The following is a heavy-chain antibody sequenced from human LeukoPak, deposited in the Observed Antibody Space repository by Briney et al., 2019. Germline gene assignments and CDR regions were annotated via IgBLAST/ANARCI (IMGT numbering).Heavy chain of an antibody. J-gene: IGHJ4*02. Sequence: SETLSLTCTVSGGSVSSYYWSWIRQPPGKGLEWIGEINHSGSTNYNPSLKSRVTISVDTSKNQFSLKLSSVTAADTAVYYCARGPRRCGSTSCFEGYYFDYWGQGTLVTVSS. CDR1: GGSVSSYY. CDR3: ARGPRRCGSTSCFEGYYFDY. V-gene: IGHV4-34*01. D-gene: IGHD2-2*01. CDR2: INHSGST.